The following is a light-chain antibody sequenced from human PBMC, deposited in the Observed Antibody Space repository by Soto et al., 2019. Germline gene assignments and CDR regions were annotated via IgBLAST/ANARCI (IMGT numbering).Light chain of an antibody. Sequence: QSALTQPPSASGSPGQSVTVSCTGTSSDVGAYNSVSWYQQHPDKAPKLMIYDVSERHSGVPDRFSGSKSGNTASLTVSGLQAEDEADYYCSSYAGTHIVFGTGTKLTVL. V-gene: IGLV2-8*01. J-gene: IGLJ1*01. CDR1: SSDVGAYNS. CDR3: SSYAGTHIV. CDR2: DVS.